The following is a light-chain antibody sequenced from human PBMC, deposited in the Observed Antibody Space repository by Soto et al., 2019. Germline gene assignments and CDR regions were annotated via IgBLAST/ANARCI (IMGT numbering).Light chain of an antibody. CDR1: NIDSKS. CDR3: QVWDNNSDHVV. V-gene: IGLV3-21*04. CDR2: YDS. Sequence: SYELTQPPSVSVAPGKTARITCGGDNIDSKSVHWYQQRPGQAPVLVIYYDSDRPSGIPERFSGSNSGNTATLTISRVEAGDEAAYYCQVWDNNSDHVVFGGGTKLTVL. J-gene: IGLJ2*01.